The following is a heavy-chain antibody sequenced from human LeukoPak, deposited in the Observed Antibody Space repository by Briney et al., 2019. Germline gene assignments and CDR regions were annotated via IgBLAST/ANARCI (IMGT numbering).Heavy chain of an antibody. Sequence: PGGSLRLSCEASGITFSNSGMHWVRQAPGKGLEWVAYIGHDGRNKFYTESVRGRFTISGDNSMKMAYLQMNSLRTEDTAVYFCTRDPFFTPGYDFAYWGQGTLVTVSS. CDR3: TRDPFFTPGYDFAY. J-gene: IGHJ4*02. V-gene: IGHV3-30*02. CDR2: IGHDGRNK. CDR1: GITFSNSG. D-gene: IGHD5-12*01.